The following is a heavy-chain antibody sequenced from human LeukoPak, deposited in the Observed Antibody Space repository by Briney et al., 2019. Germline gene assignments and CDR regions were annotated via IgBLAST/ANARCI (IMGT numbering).Heavy chain of an antibody. D-gene: IGHD6-19*01. V-gene: IGHV4-59*01. CDR1: GGSISSYY. J-gene: IGHJ5*02. Sequence: SETLSLTCTVSGGSISSYYWSWIRQPPGKGLEWIAYIYYSGSTNYNPSLKSRVTISVDTSKNQFSLKLSSVTAADTAVYYCARGIAVAGGWFDPWGQGTLVTVSS. CDR2: IYYSGST. CDR3: ARGIAVAGGWFDP.